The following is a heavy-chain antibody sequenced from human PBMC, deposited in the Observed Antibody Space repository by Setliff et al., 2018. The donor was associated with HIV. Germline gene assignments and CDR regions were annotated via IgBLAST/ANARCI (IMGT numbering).Heavy chain of an antibody. V-gene: IGHV7-4-1*02. J-gene: IGHJ4*02. D-gene: IGHD4-17*01. Sequence: GASVKVSCKASGYTFTNYGMNWVRQAPGQGLEWMGWINTDTGSPTYAQGFTGRFVFSLDTSVSTAFLQISTLKAEDTAVYYCARLSPYGDYLLFQYWGQGTQVTVSS. CDR3: ARLSPYGDYLLFQY. CDR2: INTDTGSP. CDR1: GYTFTNYG.